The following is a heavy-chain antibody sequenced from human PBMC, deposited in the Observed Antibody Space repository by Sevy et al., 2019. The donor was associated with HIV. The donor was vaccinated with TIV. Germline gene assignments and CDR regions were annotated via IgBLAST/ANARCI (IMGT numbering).Heavy chain of an antibody. CDR2: TWYASKWYN. Sequence: QSQTLALTCAISGDSVSRTDVAWNWIRQSPSGGLEWLGRTWYASKWYNDYAISVKSRLTINPDTTRNQVSLHLSSVTPEDTAVYYCARQKSRGFDVWGQGTVVTVSS. CDR3: ARQKSRGFDV. D-gene: IGHD6-13*01. V-gene: IGHV6-1*01. CDR1: GDSVSRTDVA. J-gene: IGHJ3*01.